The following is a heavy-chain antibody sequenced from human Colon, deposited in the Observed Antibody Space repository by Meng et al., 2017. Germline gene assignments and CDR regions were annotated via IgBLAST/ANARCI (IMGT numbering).Heavy chain of an antibody. D-gene: IGHD2-21*02. CDR3: AKMHLPYCGGDCYPFDY. J-gene: IGHJ4*02. CDR1: GFTFSSYA. V-gene: IGHV3-23*01. Sequence: GESLKISCAASGFTFSSYAMSWVRQAPGKGLEWVSAISCSGGSTYYADSVKGRFTISRDNSKNTLYLQMNSLRAEDTAVYYCAKMHLPYCGGDCYPFDYWGQGTLVTVSS. CDR2: ISCSGGST.